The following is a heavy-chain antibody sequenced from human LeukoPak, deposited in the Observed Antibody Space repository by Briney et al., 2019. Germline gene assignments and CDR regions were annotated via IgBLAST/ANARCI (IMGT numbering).Heavy chain of an antibody. Sequence: GASVKVSCTASGYTFTSFDINWVRQASGQGLEWMGWMNPHSGNTGFALKFQGRVTLTRNTSISTAYMELSSLRSEDSAIYYCARRNWAYWYFDLWGRGAPVTVSS. J-gene: IGHJ2*01. V-gene: IGHV1-8*01. CDR3: ARRNWAYWYFDL. CDR2: MNPHSGNT. CDR1: GYTFTSFD. D-gene: IGHD7-27*01.